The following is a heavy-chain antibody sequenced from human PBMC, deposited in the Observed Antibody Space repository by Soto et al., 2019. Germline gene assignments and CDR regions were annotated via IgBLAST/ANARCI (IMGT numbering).Heavy chain of an antibody. CDR2: INPSGGST. CDR1: GYTFTSYY. CDR3: ARPWYSSSWPLFDY. V-gene: IGHV1-46*03. J-gene: IGHJ4*02. Sequence: EASVKVSCKASGYTFTSYYIHWVRQPPGQGLAWMGIINPSGGSTSYAQKFRGRVTVTRDTSTSTVYMELSSLRSEDTAVYYCARPWYSSSWPLFDYWGQGTLITVSS. D-gene: IGHD6-13*01.